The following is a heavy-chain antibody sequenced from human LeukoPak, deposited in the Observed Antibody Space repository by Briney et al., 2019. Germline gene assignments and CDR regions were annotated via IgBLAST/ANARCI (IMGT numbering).Heavy chain of an antibody. D-gene: IGHD2-2*01. V-gene: IGHV3-21*01. CDR2: ISSSSRYI. CDR3: ARESFYDGDY. CDR1: GITFSRYW. Sequence: PGGSLRLSCAASGITFSRYWMSWVRQAPGKGLEWVSSISSSSRYIYYADSVKGRFTISRDNAKKSLYLQMNSLRAEDTAVYYCARESFYDGDYWGQGTLVTVSS. J-gene: IGHJ4*02.